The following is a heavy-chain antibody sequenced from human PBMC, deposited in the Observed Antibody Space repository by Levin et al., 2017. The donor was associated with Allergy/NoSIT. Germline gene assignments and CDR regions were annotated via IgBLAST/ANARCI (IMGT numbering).Heavy chain of an antibody. CDR1: GFTVSSKY. V-gene: IGHV3-66*01. J-gene: IGHJ4*02. Sequence: GGSLRLSCAASGFTVSSKYMTWVRQAPGKGLEWVSVIYNGDSTYYADSVKGRFTISRDNSKNTLYLQMNSLRVEDTALYYCVKGWSSSSVFDGWGQGTLVTVSS. CDR2: IYNGDST. D-gene: IGHD6-6*01. CDR3: VKGWSSSSVFDG.